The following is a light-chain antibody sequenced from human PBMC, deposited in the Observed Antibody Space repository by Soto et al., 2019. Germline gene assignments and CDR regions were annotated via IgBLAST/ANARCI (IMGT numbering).Light chain of an antibody. CDR3: QEYIRWPPGM. CDR2: DTS. Sequence: DIVVTQSPATLSASPGERVTLSCRASQFVSSRLAWYQQRPGQVPRLLIYDTSTRAPGISARFSGSGSRTEFTLTSSSLQSEDFAFYCCQEYIRWPPGMFGPGTTVDIK. J-gene: IGKJ1*01. CDR1: QFVSSR. V-gene: IGKV3-15*01.